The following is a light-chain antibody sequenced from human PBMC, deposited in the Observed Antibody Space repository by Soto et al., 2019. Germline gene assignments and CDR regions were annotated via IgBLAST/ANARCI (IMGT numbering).Light chain of an antibody. CDR3: QQYGSSPRIT. CDR2: GAS. J-gene: IGKJ5*01. CDR1: QSVSSNY. Sequence: EIVLTQSPGTLSLSPGERATLSCRASQSVSSNYFAWYQQKPGQAPRLLIYGASSRATGIPDRFSGSGSGTDFPLTISRLEPEDFAVYYCQQYGSSPRITFGQGTRLEI. V-gene: IGKV3-20*01.